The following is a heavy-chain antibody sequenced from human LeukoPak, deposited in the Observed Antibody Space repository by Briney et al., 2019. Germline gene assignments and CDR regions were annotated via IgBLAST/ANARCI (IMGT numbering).Heavy chain of an antibody. D-gene: IGHD5-24*01. V-gene: IGHV3-30-3*01. Sequence: GGSLRLSCVASGFTFSRYAVHWVRQAPGKGLEWVAVISFDGSNKYYADSVKGRFTISRDNSKNMLYLQMNSLRAEDTAVYYCARSERWLQVYFDYWGQGTLVTVSS. CDR3: ARSERWLQVYFDY. J-gene: IGHJ4*02. CDR1: GFTFSRYA. CDR2: ISFDGSNK.